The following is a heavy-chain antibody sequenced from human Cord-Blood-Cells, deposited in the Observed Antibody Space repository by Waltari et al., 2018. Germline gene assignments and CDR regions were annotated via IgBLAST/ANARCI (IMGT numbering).Heavy chain of an antibody. CDR1: GFTFSSHW. CDR2: IKQDGSEK. CDR3: ASSLTGDAFDI. Sequence: EVQLVESGGGLVQPGGSLRLSCAASGFTFSSHWMSWVRQAPGKGLEWVANIKQDGSEKYYVDSVKGRFTISRDNAKNSLYLQMNSLRAEDTAVYYCASSLTGDAFDIWGQGTMVTVSS. V-gene: IGHV3-7*01. D-gene: IGHD7-27*01. J-gene: IGHJ3*02.